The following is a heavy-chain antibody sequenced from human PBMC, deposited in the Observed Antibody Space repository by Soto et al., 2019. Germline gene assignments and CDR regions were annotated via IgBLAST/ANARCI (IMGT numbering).Heavy chain of an antibody. CDR2: TRNKASSYTT. D-gene: IGHD3-22*01. V-gene: IGHV3-72*01. CDR3: AREGSSSGPDYEY. CDR1: GFSFSDYY. Sequence: PGGSLRLSCAASGFSFSDYYRNWVRQAPGKGLEWVGRTRNKASSYTTDYAAFVKGRFTISRDDSKNLIYLQMNSLKTEDTAVYYCAREGSSSGPDYEYWGQGTLVTVSS. J-gene: IGHJ4*02.